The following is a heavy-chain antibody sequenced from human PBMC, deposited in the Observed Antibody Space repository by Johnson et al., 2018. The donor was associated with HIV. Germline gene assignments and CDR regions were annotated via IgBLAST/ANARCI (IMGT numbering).Heavy chain of an antibody. CDR2: IYSGGST. V-gene: IGHV3-66*02. Sequence: VQLVESGGGVVRPGGSLRLSCAASGFTVSSNYMSWVRQAPGKGLEWVSVIYSGGSTYYADSVKGRFTISRDNSKNTLYLQMNSLRAEDTAVYYCARAAGRCRELLGSAFYMWGQGTMVTVSS. CDR3: ARAAGRCRELLGSAFYM. CDR1: GFTVSSNY. J-gene: IGHJ3*02. D-gene: IGHD3-10*01.